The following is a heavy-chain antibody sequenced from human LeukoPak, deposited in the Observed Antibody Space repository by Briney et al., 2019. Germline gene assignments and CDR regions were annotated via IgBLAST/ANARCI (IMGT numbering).Heavy chain of an antibody. CDR2: IKQDGSEK. D-gene: IGHD2-2*01. J-gene: IGHJ6*04. V-gene: IGHV3-7*03. CDR3: VRDCSSASLSSGCYYAMDV. Sequence: GGSLRLSCAASGFTFNDYWMTWVRQAPGKGLEWVAHIKQDGSEKYYVDSLKGRFTISRDNAKNSLFLHMNSLRAEDTAVYYCVRDCSSASLSSGCYYAMDVWGKGTTVTVSS. CDR1: GFTFNDYW.